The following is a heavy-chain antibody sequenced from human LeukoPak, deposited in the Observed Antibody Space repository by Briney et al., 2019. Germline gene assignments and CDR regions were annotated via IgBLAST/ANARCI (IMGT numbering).Heavy chain of an antibody. CDR3: ARGPQYSSSWYGY. Sequence: SETLSLTCAVYGGSFSGYYWSWIRHPPGKGLELIGEINHSGSTNYNPSLKSRVTISVDTSKNQFSLKLSSVTAADTAVYYCARGPQYSSSWYGYWGQGTLVTVSS. D-gene: IGHD6-13*01. J-gene: IGHJ4*02. CDR2: INHSGST. CDR1: GGSFSGYY. V-gene: IGHV4-34*01.